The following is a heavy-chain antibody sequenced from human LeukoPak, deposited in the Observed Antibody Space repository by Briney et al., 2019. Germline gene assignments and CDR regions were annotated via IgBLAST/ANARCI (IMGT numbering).Heavy chain of an antibody. CDR3: ARPPAVAGHYAFHF. CDR2: MYPADSDT. D-gene: IGHD6-19*01. CDR1: GYILTTSS. J-gene: IGHJ3*01. V-gene: IGHV5-51*01. Sequence: GESLHISSKGSGYILTTSSSAGSGQMPGKGLELMGIMYPADSDTRYSPSFQGQVTISADKSISTAYLQWSSLKASDTAMYYCARPPAVAGHYAFHFWG.